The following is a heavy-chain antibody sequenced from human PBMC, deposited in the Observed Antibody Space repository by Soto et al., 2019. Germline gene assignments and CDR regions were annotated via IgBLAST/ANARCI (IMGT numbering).Heavy chain of an antibody. CDR3: ARGREVYMTHYANWFDL. V-gene: IGHV1-2*02. CDR2: INPNSGGT. CDR1: GYTFNGYY. J-gene: IGHJ5*02. D-gene: IGHD3-16*01. Sequence: QVQLVQSGAEVKKPGASLKVSCKASGYTFNGYYIHWVRQAPGQGLEWVGWINPNSGGTNYAQKFQGRVAMTSDTSISTAYMELRRLRSDDTAIYYCARGREVYMTHYANWFDLWGQGTLVTVSS.